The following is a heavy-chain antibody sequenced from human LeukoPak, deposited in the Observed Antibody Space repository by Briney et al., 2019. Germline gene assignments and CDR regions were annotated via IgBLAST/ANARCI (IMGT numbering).Heavy chain of an antibody. CDR1: GFTFSSSG. Sequence: GTSLRLSCAASGFTFSSSGMHWVRQAPGKGLEWVGRIRSKTDGGTTDYAAPVKGRFTISRDDSKNTLYLQMNSLKTEDTAVYFCATGTEQQWLSLDYWGQGTLVTVSS. CDR3: ATGTEQQWLSLDY. V-gene: IGHV3-15*01. D-gene: IGHD6-19*01. J-gene: IGHJ4*02. CDR2: IRSKTDGGTT.